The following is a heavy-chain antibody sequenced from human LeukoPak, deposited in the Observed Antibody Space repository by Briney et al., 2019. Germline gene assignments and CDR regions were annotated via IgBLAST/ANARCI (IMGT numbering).Heavy chain of an antibody. CDR2: INHSGST. CDR3: ARQGGSQRFDP. J-gene: IGHJ5*02. CDR1: GGSFSGYY. V-gene: IGHV4-34*01. D-gene: IGHD3-16*01. Sequence: SETLSLTCAVYGGSFSGYYWSWIRQPPGKGLEWIGEINHSGSTYYNPSLKSRVTISVDTSKNQFSLKLSSVTAADTAVYYCARQGGSQRFDPWGQGTLVTVSS.